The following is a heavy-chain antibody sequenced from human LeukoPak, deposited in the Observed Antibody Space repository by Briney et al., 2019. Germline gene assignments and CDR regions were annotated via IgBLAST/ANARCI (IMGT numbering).Heavy chain of an antibody. Sequence: SETLSLTCTGSGGSISSFYWGWIRQPPGKGLEWIGYIYYSGSTTYNPSLKSRVTISVDTSKNQFSLKLNSVTAADTAVYYCARDDPTRTAFNYWGQGTLVTVSS. J-gene: IGHJ4*02. CDR3: ARDDPTRTAFNY. CDR2: IYYSGST. CDR1: GGSISSFY. V-gene: IGHV4-59*01. D-gene: IGHD4-17*01.